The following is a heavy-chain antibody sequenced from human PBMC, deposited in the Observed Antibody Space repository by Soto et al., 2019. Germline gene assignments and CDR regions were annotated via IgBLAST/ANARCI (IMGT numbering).Heavy chain of an antibody. CDR2: ISAYNGNI. CDR3: AIGALQPMYSTSWYNWFDP. CDR1: GYTFTYYG. V-gene: IGHV1-18*01. D-gene: IGHD2-2*01. J-gene: IGHJ5*02. Sequence: ASVKVSCKASGYTFTYYGISWVRQAPGQGLEWMGWISAYNGNINYAQKFQDRVTMTTDTSTSTAYMELNSLRSDDTAVYYCAIGALQPMYSTSWYNWFDPWGQGTLVTVSS.